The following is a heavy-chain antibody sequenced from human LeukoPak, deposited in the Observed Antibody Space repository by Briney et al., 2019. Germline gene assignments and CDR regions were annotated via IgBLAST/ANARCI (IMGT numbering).Heavy chain of an antibody. D-gene: IGHD3-10*01. CDR2: INHSGST. CDR3: RGAYGSGSHYKDY. V-gene: IGHV4-34*01. Sequence: ASETLSLTCAVYGGSFSGYYWSWIRQPPGKGLEWIGGINHSGSTNYNPSLKSRVTISVDTSKNQFSLKLSSVTAADTAVYYCRGAYGSGSHYKDYWGQGTLVTVSS. J-gene: IGHJ4*02. CDR1: GGSFSGYY.